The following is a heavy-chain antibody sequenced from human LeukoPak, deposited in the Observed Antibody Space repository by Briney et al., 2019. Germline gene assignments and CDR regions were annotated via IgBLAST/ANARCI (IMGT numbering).Heavy chain of an antibody. CDR1: GFTFSSYD. J-gene: IGHJ6*03. CDR2: ISSSSSYI. D-gene: IGHD6-19*01. Sequence: GGSLRLSCAASGFTFSSYDMTWVRQTPGKGLERVSSISSSSSYIFYADSVKGRFTISRDNANNSLYLQMSSLRAEDTAVYYCARDAQWLVPEGYYFYMDVWGKGTTVTVSS. CDR3: ARDAQWLVPEGYYFYMDV. V-gene: IGHV3-21*01.